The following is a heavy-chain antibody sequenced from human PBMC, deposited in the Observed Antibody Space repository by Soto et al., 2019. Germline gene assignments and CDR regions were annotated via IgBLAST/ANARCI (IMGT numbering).Heavy chain of an antibody. CDR1: GFTVSSNY. CDR2: IYSGGST. J-gene: IGHJ5*02. Sequence: EVQLVESGGGLIQPGGSLRLSCAASGFTVSSNYMSWVRQAPGKGLEWVSVIYSGGSTYYADSVKGRFTISRDNSKNTLYLPMNSLRAEDTAVYYCARTVLSIAARGRWFDPWGQGTLVTVSS. D-gene: IGHD6-6*01. V-gene: IGHV3-53*01. CDR3: ARTVLSIAARGRWFDP.